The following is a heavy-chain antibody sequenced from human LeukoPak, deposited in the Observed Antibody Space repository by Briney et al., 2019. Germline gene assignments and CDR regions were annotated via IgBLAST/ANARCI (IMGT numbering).Heavy chain of an antibody. CDR2: IYYSGST. CDR1: GGSISSGDYY. V-gene: IGHV4-30-4*01. D-gene: IGHD5-18*01. CDR3: ARRPRIQLWSRFDP. Sequence: SETLSLTCTVSGGSISSGDYYWSWIRQPPGKGLEWIGYIYYSGSTYYNPSLKSRVTISVDMSKNQFSLKLSSVTAADTAVYYCARRPRIQLWSRFDPWGQGTLVTVSS. J-gene: IGHJ5*02.